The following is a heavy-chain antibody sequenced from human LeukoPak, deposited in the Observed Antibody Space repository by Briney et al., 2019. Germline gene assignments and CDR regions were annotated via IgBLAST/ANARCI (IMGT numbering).Heavy chain of an antibody. CDR3: ARLTLTGVGGRGWFDA. V-gene: IGHV4-39*01. CDR1: GDSISNSGWS. CDR2: MPYDVNVADHEIP. D-gene: IGHD3-3*01. J-gene: IGHJ5*02. Sequence: SETLSLTCIVSGDSISNSGWSWGWVRRAPGKGLVWIGTMPYDVNVADHEIPSYNPSLKSRVSISADTSKNQLSLKVTSVTAADTASYYCARLTLTGVGGRGWFDAWGQGTLVIVSS.